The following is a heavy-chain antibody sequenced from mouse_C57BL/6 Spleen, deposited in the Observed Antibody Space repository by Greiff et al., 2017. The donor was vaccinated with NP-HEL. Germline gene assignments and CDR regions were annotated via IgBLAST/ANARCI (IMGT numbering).Heavy chain of an antibody. D-gene: IGHD3-2*02. CDR3: AISDSSGYFYAMDY. V-gene: IGHV1-74*01. Sequence: QVQLKQPGAELVKPGASVKVSCKASGYTFTSYWMHWVKQRPGQGLEWIGRIHPSDSDTNYNQKFKGKATLTVDKSSSTAYMQLSSLTSEDSAVYYCAISDSSGYFYAMDYWGQGTSVTVSS. CDR1: GYTFTSYW. J-gene: IGHJ4*01. CDR2: IHPSDSDT.